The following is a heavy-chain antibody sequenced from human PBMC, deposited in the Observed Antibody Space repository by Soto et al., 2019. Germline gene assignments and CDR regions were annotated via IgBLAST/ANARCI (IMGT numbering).Heavy chain of an antibody. Sequence: PSETLSLTCTVSGGSISSSSYYWGWIRQPPGKGLEWMGSIYYSGSTYYNPSLKSRVTISVDTSKNQFSLKLSSVTAADTAVYYCARLRSDCSGGSCYPKQYYYGMDVWGQGTTVTVSS. CDR1: GGSISSSSYY. J-gene: IGHJ6*02. V-gene: IGHV4-39*01. CDR2: IYYSGST. D-gene: IGHD2-15*01. CDR3: ARLRSDCSGGSCYPKQYYYGMDV.